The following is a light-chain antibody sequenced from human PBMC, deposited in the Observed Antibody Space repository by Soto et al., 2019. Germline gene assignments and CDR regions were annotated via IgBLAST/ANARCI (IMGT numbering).Light chain of an antibody. CDR3: QQRSNWTPVIT. V-gene: IGKV3-11*01. Sequence: EIVLTQSPATLSLSPGERVTLSCRASQSFSSYLAWYQQKPGQAPRLLIYDASKRATGIPARFRGRGSGTEFTLTITSLEPEDFAVYYCQQRSNWTPVITFGQGTRLEIK. J-gene: IGKJ5*01. CDR1: QSFSSY. CDR2: DAS.